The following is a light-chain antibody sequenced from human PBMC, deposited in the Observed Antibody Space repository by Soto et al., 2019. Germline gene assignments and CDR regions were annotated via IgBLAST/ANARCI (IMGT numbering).Light chain of an antibody. J-gene: IGKJ4*01. V-gene: IGKV1-39*01. CDR2: KAS. CDR1: QSISTY. Sequence: DIQMTQSPSSLSASVGDRVTITCRASQSISTYLSWYQQKPGKAPNLLIYKASSLEGGVPSRFSCSGSGTEFTLTISSLQPEDFATYYCEQRYSTPQVTFGGGTKVEIK. CDR3: EQRYSTPQVT.